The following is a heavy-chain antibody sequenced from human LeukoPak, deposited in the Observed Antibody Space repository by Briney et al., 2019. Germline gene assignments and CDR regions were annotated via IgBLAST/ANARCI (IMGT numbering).Heavy chain of an antibody. J-gene: IGHJ4*02. CDR1: GFTFSSYS. Sequence: PGGSLRLSCAASGFTFSSYSMNWVRQAPGKGLEWVSYISSSSSTIYYADSVKGRFTISRDNAKNSLYLQMNSLRAEDTAVYYCVRGSNSLTYWGQGTLVTVSS. D-gene: IGHD2-2*01. V-gene: IGHV3-48*01. CDR3: VRGSNSLTY. CDR2: ISSSSSTI.